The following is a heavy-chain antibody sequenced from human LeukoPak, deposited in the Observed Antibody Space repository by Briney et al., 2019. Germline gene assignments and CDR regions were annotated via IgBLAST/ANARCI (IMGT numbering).Heavy chain of an antibody. CDR1: GYTFTNYA. D-gene: IGHD5-12*01. Sequence: GASVKVSCKASGYTFTNYAMNWVRQAPGQGFEWMGWINPNSGGTNYAQKFQGRVTMTRDTSISTAYMELSRLRSDDTAVYYCARPSSGYDFYYYYMDVWGKGTTVTISS. CDR2: INPNSGGT. CDR3: ARPSSGYDFYYYYMDV. J-gene: IGHJ6*03. V-gene: IGHV1-2*02.